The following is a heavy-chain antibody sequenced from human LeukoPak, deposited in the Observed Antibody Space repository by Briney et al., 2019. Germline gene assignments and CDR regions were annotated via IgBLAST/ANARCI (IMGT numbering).Heavy chain of an antibody. Sequence: GGSLRLSCAVSGLTISSSWMDWVRQAPGKGLEWVASINPDGNKKYSADSVKGRFTISRDNAKNSLYLQMNSLRAEDTAVYYCARDRVYADYDYWGQGTLVTVSS. D-gene: IGHD5/OR15-5a*01. CDR2: INPDGNKK. CDR1: GLTISSSW. V-gene: IGHV3-7*03. CDR3: ARDRVYADYDY. J-gene: IGHJ4*02.